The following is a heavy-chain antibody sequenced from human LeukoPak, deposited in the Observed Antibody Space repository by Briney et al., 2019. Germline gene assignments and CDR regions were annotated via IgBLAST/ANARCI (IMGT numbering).Heavy chain of an antibody. D-gene: IGHD2-2*01. Sequence: PSETLSLTCTVSGGSISYYYWNWIRQPPGKGREWIGNIYYSGSTNYNTSLKSRVTISIDTSKNQFSLKLSSVTAADTAVYYCARGDYCSSSSCLLRGFDIWGQGTKVTVSS. V-gene: IGHV4-59*01. CDR3: ARGDYCSSSSCLLRGFDI. CDR1: GGSISYYY. J-gene: IGHJ3*02. CDR2: IYYSGST.